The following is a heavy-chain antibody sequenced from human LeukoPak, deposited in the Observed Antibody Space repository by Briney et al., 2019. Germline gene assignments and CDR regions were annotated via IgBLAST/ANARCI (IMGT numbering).Heavy chain of an antibody. CDR3: ARVPEGDYGDYAGFDY. V-gene: IGHV1-8*03. J-gene: IGHJ4*02. Sequence: ASVKVSCKASGYTFTSYDINWVRQATGQGLEWMGWMNPNSGNTGYAQKFQGRVTITRNTSISTAYMELSSLRSEDTAVYYCARVPEGDYGDYAGFDYWGQGTLVTVSS. CDR2: MNPNSGNT. D-gene: IGHD4-17*01. CDR1: GYTFTSYD.